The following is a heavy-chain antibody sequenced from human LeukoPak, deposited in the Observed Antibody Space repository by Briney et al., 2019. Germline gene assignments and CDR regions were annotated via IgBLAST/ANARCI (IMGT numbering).Heavy chain of an antibody. Sequence: GESLKISCKGGGYSFTNYWIVWVRQMPGKGLEWMGVIYYDDSETQYSPSFQGQVTMSVDKSISTAYLQWSALKASDTAMYYCARLSITPGTYFDYWGQGTLVTVSS. CDR3: ARLSITPGTYFDY. CDR2: IYYDDSET. J-gene: IGHJ4*02. D-gene: IGHD1-14*01. V-gene: IGHV5-51*01. CDR1: GYSFTNYW.